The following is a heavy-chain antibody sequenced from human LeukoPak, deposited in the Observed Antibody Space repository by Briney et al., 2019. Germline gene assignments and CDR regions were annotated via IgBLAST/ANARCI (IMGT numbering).Heavy chain of an antibody. D-gene: IGHD3-9*01. CDR2: IYTAGDT. V-gene: IGHV3-13*01. CDR3: ARERAYYDILTGYSGYYGMDV. J-gene: IGHJ6*02. CDR1: GFTFSSYD. Sequence: AAESLRLSCAASGFTFSSYDMHWVRQPTGKGLDWVSAIYTAGDTYYPGSVKGRFTISRENAKNSLYLQMNSLRAGDTAVCYCARERAYYDILTGYSGYYGMDVWGQGTPVTVSS.